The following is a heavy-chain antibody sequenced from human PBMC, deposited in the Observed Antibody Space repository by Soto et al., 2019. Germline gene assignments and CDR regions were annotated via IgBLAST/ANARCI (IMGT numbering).Heavy chain of an antibody. V-gene: IGHV5-51*01. D-gene: IGHD2-2*01. CDR2: LYPGNSDT. Sequence: GESLKISCKGSGYSFTNYWIGWVRQMPGKGLEWMGILYPGNSDTRYSPSFQGQVTISADKSISTAYLQWSSLKASDTAMYYCARPTRTYQSVFDYWGQGTMVTVSS. J-gene: IGHJ4*02. CDR1: GYSFTNYW. CDR3: ARPTRTYQSVFDY.